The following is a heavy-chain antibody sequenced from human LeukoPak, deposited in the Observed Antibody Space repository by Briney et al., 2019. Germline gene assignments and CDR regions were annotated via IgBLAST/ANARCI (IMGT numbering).Heavy chain of an antibody. D-gene: IGHD3-10*01. J-gene: IGHJ4*02. CDR2: INHSGST. V-gene: IGHV4-34*01. CDR1: GGSFSGYY. Sequence: SETLSLTCAVYGGSFSGYYWSWVRQPPGKGLEWVGEINHSGSTNYNPSLKSPVTISVDTSKDQFSLKLSSVTAADTAVYYCASRSESYYYDYWGQGTLVTVSS. CDR3: ASRSESYYYDY.